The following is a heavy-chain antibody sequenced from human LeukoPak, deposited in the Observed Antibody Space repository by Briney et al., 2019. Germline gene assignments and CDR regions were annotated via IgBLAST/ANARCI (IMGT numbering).Heavy chain of an antibody. Sequence: SETLSLTCTVSGGSISSYYWSWIRQPPGKGLEWIGYIYYSGSTNYNPSLKSRVTISVDTSKNQFSLKLSSVTAADTAVYYCARSPGYGGNSDLTTYYWGQGTLVTVSS. CDR3: ARSPGYGGNSDLTTYY. V-gene: IGHV4-59*01. J-gene: IGHJ4*02. CDR2: IYYSGST. D-gene: IGHD4-23*01. CDR1: GGSISSYY.